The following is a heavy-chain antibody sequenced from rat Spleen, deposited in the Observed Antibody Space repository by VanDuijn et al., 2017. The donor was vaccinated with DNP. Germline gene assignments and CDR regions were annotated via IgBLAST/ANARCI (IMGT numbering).Heavy chain of an antibody. D-gene: IGHD1-5*01. CDR3: TRDDIGTTRFGY. CDR1: GFSLTSYG. Sequence: QVQLKESGPGLVQPSQPLSLTSTVSGFSLTSYGVSWVRQPPGKGLEWIAAISSGGSTYYNSALKSRLSISRDTSKSQVFLKMNSLQTEDTAIYFCTRDDIGTTRFGYWGQGVMVTVSS. V-gene: IGHV2S12*01. J-gene: IGHJ2*01. CDR2: ISSGGST.